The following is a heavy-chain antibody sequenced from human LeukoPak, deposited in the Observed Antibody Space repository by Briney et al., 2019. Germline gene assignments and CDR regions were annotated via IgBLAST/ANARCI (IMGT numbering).Heavy chain of an antibody. D-gene: IGHD3-10*02. V-gene: IGHV3-21*01. CDR1: GFTFSSYG. CDR2: ISTSGEST. Sequence: PGGSLRLSCAASGFTFSSYGMSWVRQAPGQGLEWVSAISTSGESTYYADSLKGRFTISRDNAKNSLYLQMNSLRAEDTAVYYCARGAMFPYYFDYWGQGTLVTVSS. CDR3: ARGAMFPYYFDY. J-gene: IGHJ4*02.